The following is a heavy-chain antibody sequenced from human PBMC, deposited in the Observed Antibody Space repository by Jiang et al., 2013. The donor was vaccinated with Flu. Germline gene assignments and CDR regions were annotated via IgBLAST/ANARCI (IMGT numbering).Heavy chain of an antibody. CDR3: ARDRGYYGSGEKGRVIYYFDY. D-gene: IGHD3-10*01. V-gene: IGHV3-21*01. J-gene: IGHJ4*02. Sequence: RLSCAASGFTFSSYSMNWVRQXPGKGLEWVSSISSSSSYIYYADSVKGRFTISRDNAKSSLYLQMNSLRAEDTAAYYCARDRGYYGSGEKGRVIYYFDYWGQGTLVTVSS. CDR2: ISSSSSYI. CDR1: GFTFSSYS.